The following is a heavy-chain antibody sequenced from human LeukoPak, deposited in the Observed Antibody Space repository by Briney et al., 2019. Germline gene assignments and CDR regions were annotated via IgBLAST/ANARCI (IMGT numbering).Heavy chain of an antibody. CDR1: ADSISSTNNY. V-gene: IGHV4-39*02. CDR3: ARDYDVVVVAAQLLDP. D-gene: IGHD2-15*01. Sequence: SETLSLTCIVSADSISSTNNYWGWIRQSPGKGLEWIGSIYHSDTTYYNPSLKSRVTISVDTSKKQVSLKLSSVTAADTAVYYCARDYDVVVVAAQLLDPWGQGTLVTVSS. J-gene: IGHJ5*02. CDR2: IYHSDTT.